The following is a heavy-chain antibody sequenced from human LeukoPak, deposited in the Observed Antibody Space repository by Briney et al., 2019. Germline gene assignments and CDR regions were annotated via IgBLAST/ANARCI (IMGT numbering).Heavy chain of an antibody. CDR2: FDPEDDEI. CDR3: VRDRGTYRPIDY. Sequence: ASVKVSCKVSGYTLTELAMYWVRQAPGKGLEWMGGFDPEDDEIIYAQKFQGRVTMTEDTSTDTAYMELSSLRAEDTAIYYCVRDRGTYRPIDYWGQGTLVTVSS. J-gene: IGHJ4*02. CDR1: GYTLTELA. D-gene: IGHD1-26*01. V-gene: IGHV1-24*01.